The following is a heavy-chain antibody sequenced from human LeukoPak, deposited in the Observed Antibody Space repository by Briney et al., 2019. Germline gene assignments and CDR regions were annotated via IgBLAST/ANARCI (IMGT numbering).Heavy chain of an antibody. V-gene: IGHV3-23*01. D-gene: IGHD5-12*01. CDR2: ASGDGSYK. Sequence: GGSLRLSCAASGFTFSDYAMNWVRQAPGKGLEWIAMASGDGSYKRYADSVQGRFTISRDNDKYSVHLQMSSLRAEDTGVYYCTTYGRSGYRGYFWGQGALVTVSS. CDR1: GFTFSDYA. J-gene: IGHJ4*02. CDR3: TTYGRSGYRGYF.